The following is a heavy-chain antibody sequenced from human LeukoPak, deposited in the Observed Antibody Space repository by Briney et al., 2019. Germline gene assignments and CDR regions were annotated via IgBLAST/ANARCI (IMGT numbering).Heavy chain of an antibody. CDR3: ARVEYSGYDHPVVAATPLGY. CDR2: INPNSGGT. D-gene: IGHD5-12*01. CDR1: GYTFTGYY. J-gene: IGHJ4*02. Sequence: ASVKVSCKASGYTFTGYYMHWVRQAPGQGLEWMGWINPNSGGTNYAQKFQGRVTMTRDTSISTAYMELSRLRSDDTAVYYCARVEYSGYDHPVVAATPLGYWGQGTLVTVSS. V-gene: IGHV1-2*02.